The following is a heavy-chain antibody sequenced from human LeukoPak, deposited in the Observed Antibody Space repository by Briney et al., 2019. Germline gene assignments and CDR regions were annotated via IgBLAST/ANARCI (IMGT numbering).Heavy chain of an antibody. CDR1: GFTFSSYS. J-gene: IGHJ4*02. Sequence: PGGSLRLSCAASGFTFSSYSMNWVRQAPGKGLEWVSTLYSNGNTYYADSVKGRFTISRDNSKNTLSLQMNSLRAEDTAVYYCAKSTEIPYYFDYWGQGTLVTVSS. CDR3: AKSTEIPYYFDY. V-gene: IGHV3-53*01. D-gene: IGHD5-24*01. CDR2: LYSNGNT.